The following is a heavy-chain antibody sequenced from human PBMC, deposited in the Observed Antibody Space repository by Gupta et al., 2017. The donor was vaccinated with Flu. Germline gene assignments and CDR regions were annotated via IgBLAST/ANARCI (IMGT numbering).Heavy chain of an antibody. J-gene: IGHJ4*02. V-gene: IGHV3-74*03. CDR3: ASGSAEAGRGID. D-gene: IGHD6-19*01. Sequence: EVQRVESGGRSVQPVGSLRLSCVVSGVPFGSYGMHWVGQAAGEGLVWVSLFTSDGSDRTYADSVKGRFTLYRDNAKNMVFLQMISQRSEDTSVYYCASGSAEAGRGIDWGQGTMVTVSS. CDR1: GVPFGSYG. CDR2: FTSDGSDR.